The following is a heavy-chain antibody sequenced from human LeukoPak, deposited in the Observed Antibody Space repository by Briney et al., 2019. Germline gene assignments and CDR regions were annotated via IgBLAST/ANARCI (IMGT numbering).Heavy chain of an antibody. V-gene: IGHV3-66*01. CDR1: GFTVSSNY. Sequence: GGSLRLSCAASGFTVSSNYMSWVRQAPGKGLEWVSVIYSGGSTYYADSVKGRFTISRDNSKNTLYLQMYSLRAEDTAVYYCARTRGYSYYYGMDVWGQGTTVTVSS. J-gene: IGHJ6*02. CDR3: ARTRGYSYYYGMDV. D-gene: IGHD3-22*01. CDR2: IYSGGST.